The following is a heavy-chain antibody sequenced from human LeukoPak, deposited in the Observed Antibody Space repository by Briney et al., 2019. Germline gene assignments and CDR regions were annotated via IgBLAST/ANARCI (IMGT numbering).Heavy chain of an antibody. J-gene: IGHJ6*04. CDR3: TRALPYCSSTSCYRLGYYYGMDV. V-gene: IGHV3-49*04. D-gene: IGHD2-2*02. CDR2: IRSKAYGGTT. CDR1: GFTFGDYA. Sequence: GRSLRLSCTASGFTFGDYAMSWVRQAPGKGLEWVGFIRSKAYGGTTGYATSVKGRFTISRDDSKSIAYLQMNSLKTEDAAVYYCTRALPYCSSTSCYRLGYYYGMDVWGKGTTVTVSS.